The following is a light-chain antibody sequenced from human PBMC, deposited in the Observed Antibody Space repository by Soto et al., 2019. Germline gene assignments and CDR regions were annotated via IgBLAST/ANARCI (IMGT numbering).Light chain of an antibody. Sequence: DIQMTQSPSTLSASVGDRVTITCRASQSISSWLAWYQQKPGKAPKLLIYKASSLESGVPSRFSGSGSGTEFTLTISSLQPDDFATYYCQQYNRYWTFGQGTKGEIK. CDR1: QSISSW. V-gene: IGKV1-5*03. CDR2: KAS. J-gene: IGKJ1*01. CDR3: QQYNRYWT.